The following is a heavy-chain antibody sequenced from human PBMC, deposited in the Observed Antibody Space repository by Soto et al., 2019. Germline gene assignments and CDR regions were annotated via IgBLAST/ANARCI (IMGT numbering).Heavy chain of an antibody. J-gene: IGHJ5*02. CDR3: ARDSRDFVITINWFDP. V-gene: IGHV1-18*01. Sequence: SVKVSYKASAYAFTSYRITWVREAPGQGLEWMGWISAYNGNTNYAQKLQGRVTMTTDTSTSTAYRELRSLRSDDTAVYYCARDSRDFVITINWFDPSGQGSLVTVSS. D-gene: IGHD3-16*01. CDR1: AYAFTSYR. CDR2: ISAYNGNT.